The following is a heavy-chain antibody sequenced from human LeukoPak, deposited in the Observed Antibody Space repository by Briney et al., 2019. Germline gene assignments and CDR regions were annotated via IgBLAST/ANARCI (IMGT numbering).Heavy chain of an antibody. CDR3: ARASDGTEDY. D-gene: IGHD5-18*01. Sequence: GGSLRLSCAASGFTFSSYAMHWVRQAPGKGLEWVAVISYDGSNKYYADSVKGRFTISRHNSKNTLYLQMNSLRAEDTAVYYCARASDGTEDYWGQGTLVTVSS. CDR2: ISYDGSNK. CDR1: GFTFSSYA. J-gene: IGHJ4*02. V-gene: IGHV3-30*04.